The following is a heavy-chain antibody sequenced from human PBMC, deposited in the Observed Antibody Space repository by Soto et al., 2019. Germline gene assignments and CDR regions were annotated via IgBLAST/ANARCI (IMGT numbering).Heavy chain of an antibody. CDR3: ARLDGYLGFDY. CDR1: GFTFSNYG. D-gene: IGHD5-12*01. J-gene: IGHJ4*02. CDR2: IWYDATNK. Sequence: QVQLVESGGGVVQPGRSLRLSCAASGFTFSNYGMHWVRQAPGKGLEWVAFIWYDATNKYYLDSVRGRFTISRDNSKNTLYLQMNSLRGEDTAVYYCARLDGYLGFDYWGQGTLVTVSS. V-gene: IGHV3-33*01.